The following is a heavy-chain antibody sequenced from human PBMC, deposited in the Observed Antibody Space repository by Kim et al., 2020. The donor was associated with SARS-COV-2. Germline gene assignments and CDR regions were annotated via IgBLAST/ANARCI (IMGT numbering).Heavy chain of an antibody. Sequence: YYNPSLRSRVTISVDTSKNQFSLKLSSVTAADTAVYYCARFYDSSGYYDYWGQGTLVTVSS. D-gene: IGHD3-22*01. CDR3: ARFYDSSGYYDY. J-gene: IGHJ4*02. V-gene: IGHV4-31*02.